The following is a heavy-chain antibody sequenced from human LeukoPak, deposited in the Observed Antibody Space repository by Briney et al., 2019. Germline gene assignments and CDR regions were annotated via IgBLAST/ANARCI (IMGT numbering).Heavy chain of an antibody. CDR2: ISSSSSYT. J-gene: IGHJ4*02. Sequence: GGSLRLSCAASGFTFISYSMNWVRQAPGQGLEWVSSISSSSSYTYYADSVKGRFTISRDNDKNSLYLQMNSLRPEDTAVYYCAREPGDYWGQGTLVTVSS. CDR3: AREPGDY. V-gene: IGHV3-21*01. CDR1: GFTFISYS.